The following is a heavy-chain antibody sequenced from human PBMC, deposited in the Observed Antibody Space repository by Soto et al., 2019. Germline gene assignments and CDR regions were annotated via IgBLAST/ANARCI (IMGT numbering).Heavy chain of an antibody. CDR1: GFTFSTYS. D-gene: IGHD2-2*02. CDR3: AREYTAWPLAYGLDV. J-gene: IGHJ6*02. V-gene: IGHV3-21*01. CDR2: ISSRSDI. Sequence: PGGSLRLSCVGSGFTFSTYSINGVRQAPGKGLEWVSSISSRSDIYYADSVKGRFTISRDNAKNSVSLQMNSLRAEGTAVYYCAREYTAWPLAYGLDVWGQGTTVNVSS.